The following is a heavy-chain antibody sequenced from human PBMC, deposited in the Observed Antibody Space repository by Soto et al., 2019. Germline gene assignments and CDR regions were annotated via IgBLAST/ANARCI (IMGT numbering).Heavy chain of an antibody. CDR1: GDCLTSVRYT. CDR3: ARVLQQSSWVGDD. Sequence: SETLSLTCTVSGDCLTSVRYTWTWIRQHPGKGLDWIGTIFHNGDTFYSPSLKSRVTIGLDTSKNQMSLKLDSVTAADTAVYFCARVLQQSSWVGDDWG. V-gene: IGHV4-31*03. D-gene: IGHD6-13*01. CDR2: IFHNGDT. J-gene: IGHJ4*01.